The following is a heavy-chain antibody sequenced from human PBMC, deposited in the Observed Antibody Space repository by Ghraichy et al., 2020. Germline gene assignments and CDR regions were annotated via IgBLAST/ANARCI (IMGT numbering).Heavy chain of an antibody. Sequence: GSLRLSCSVSGGSIGSDYWGWIRQPPGKGLEWIGYVYYTGSTSYNPSLKSRLTISVDTSKNQFSLHLDSVTSADTAVYYCARVAVATLRGDWFDPWGQGTLVTVSS. V-gene: IGHV4-59*01. CDR1: GGSIGSDY. D-gene: IGHD3-10*01. J-gene: IGHJ5*02. CDR2: VYYTGST. CDR3: ARVAVATLRGDWFDP.